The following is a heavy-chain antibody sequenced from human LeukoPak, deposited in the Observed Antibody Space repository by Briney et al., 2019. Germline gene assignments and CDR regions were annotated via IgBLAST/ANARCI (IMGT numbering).Heavy chain of an antibody. CDR1: GGSISSGSYY. CDR3: ARASHYYDSSGYHVDAFDI. D-gene: IGHD3-22*01. V-gene: IGHV4-61*02. Sequence: SQTLSLTCTVSGGSISSGSYYWSWIRQPAGKGLEWIGRIYTSGSTNYNPSLKSRVTISVDTSKNQFSLKLSSVTAADTAVYYCARASHYYDSSGYHVDAFDIWGQGTMVTVSS. CDR2: IYTSGST. J-gene: IGHJ3*02.